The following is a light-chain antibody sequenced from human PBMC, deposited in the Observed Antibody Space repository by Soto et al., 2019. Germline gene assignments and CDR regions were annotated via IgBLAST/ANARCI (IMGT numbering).Light chain of an antibody. Sequence: QSALTQPASVSGSPGQSITISCTGTSDDIGANNYVSWYQHHPGKAPKILIYEVANRPSGISHRFSGSKSGNTASLTISGLQAEDEADYFCTSYTSGSTLVFGGGTKLTVL. CDR2: EVA. CDR3: TSYTSGSTLV. J-gene: IGLJ2*01. V-gene: IGLV2-14*01. CDR1: SDDIGANNY.